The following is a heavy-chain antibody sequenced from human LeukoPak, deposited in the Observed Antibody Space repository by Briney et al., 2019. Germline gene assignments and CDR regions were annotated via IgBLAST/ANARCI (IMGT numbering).Heavy chain of an antibody. J-gene: IGHJ6*03. V-gene: IGHV3-23*01. CDR3: AKDWRRIVLVAAARHGNYMDV. CDR2: ISGSGGST. Sequence: PGGSLRLSCAASGFTFSSYAMSWVRQAPGKGLEWVSAISGSGGSTYYADSVKGRFTISRDNSKNTLYLQMNSLRGEDTAVYYCAKDWRRIVLVAAARHGNYMDVWGKGTTVTISS. D-gene: IGHD2-15*01. CDR1: GFTFSSYA.